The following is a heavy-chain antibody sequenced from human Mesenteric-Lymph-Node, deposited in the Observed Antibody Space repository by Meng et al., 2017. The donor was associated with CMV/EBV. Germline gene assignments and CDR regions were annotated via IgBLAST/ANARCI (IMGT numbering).Heavy chain of an antibody. Sequence: GESLKISCAASGFSFSSYAMTWVRQAPGKGLEWVSTVSGSGDITYYADSVKGRSTISRDNAKNSLFLQMNSLRVEDTAVYYCARPDYYGLDVWGQGTTVTVSS. CDR3: ARPDYYGLDV. J-gene: IGHJ6*02. CDR2: VSGSGDIT. CDR1: GFSFSSYA. V-gene: IGHV3-23*01. D-gene: IGHD1-14*01.